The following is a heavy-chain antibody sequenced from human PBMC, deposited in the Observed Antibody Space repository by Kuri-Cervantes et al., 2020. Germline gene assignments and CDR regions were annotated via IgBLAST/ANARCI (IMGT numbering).Heavy chain of an antibody. CDR1: GFTFSSYW. CDR3: AKSGDIVVVPAAPADYFDY. Sequence: ETLSLTCAASGFTFSSYWMSWVRQAPGKGLEWVSAISGSGGSTYYADSVKGRFTISRDNSKNTLYLQMNSLRAEDTAVYYCAKSGDIVVVPAAPADYFDYWGQGTLVTVSS. V-gene: IGHV3-23*01. D-gene: IGHD2-2*01. J-gene: IGHJ4*02. CDR2: ISGSGGST.